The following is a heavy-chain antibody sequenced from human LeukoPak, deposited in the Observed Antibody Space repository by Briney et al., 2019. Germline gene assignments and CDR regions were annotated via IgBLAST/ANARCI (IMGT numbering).Heavy chain of an antibody. V-gene: IGHV4-39*01. D-gene: IGHD5-12*01. CDR3: ARQPISGYDPPPFDS. CDR2: LYYSGST. Sequence: SETLSLTCTVSGGSISSSTYYWGWIRQPPGKGLEWIGNLYYSGSTCYNPSLESRVTISVDTSQNQFSLKLSSVTAADTAVYYCARQPISGYDPPPFDSWGQGTLVTVSS. J-gene: IGHJ4*02. CDR1: GGSISSSTYY.